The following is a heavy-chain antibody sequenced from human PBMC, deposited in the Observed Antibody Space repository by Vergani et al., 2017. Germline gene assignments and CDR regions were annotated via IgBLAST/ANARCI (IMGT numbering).Heavy chain of an antibody. J-gene: IGHJ6*02. CDR3: ARFGPVVITNCYYYGMDV. Sequence: QVQLVQSGAEVKKPGASVKVSCKASGYTFTSYGISWLRQAPGQGLEWMGWISADNGTTGYAHKFQGRVTMTSNTYISTAYMELSSLRSEDTAVYYCARFGPVVITNCYYYGMDVWGQGTTVTVSS. CDR1: GYTFTSYG. D-gene: IGHD3-22*01. CDR2: ISADNGTT. V-gene: IGHV1-18*01.